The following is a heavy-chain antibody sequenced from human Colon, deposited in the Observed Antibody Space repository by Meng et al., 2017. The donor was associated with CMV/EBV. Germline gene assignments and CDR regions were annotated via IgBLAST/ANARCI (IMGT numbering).Heavy chain of an antibody. CDR3: AKDLSYYASLPMDL. CDR2: ISSSGSTI. V-gene: IGHV3-48*03. J-gene: IGHJ5*02. D-gene: IGHD3-10*01. CDR1: GFTFSSYE. Sequence: GGSLRLSCAASGFTFSSYEMNWVRQAPGKGLEWVSYISSSGSTIYYADSVRGRFTISRDNAKNSLYLQMDSLRLEDTALYYCAKDLSYYASLPMDLWGQGTPVTVSS.